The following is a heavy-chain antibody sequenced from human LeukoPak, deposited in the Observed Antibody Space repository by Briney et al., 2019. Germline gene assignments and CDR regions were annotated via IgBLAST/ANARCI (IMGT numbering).Heavy chain of an antibody. CDR2: IWYDGSNK. J-gene: IGHJ4*02. CDR1: GFTFSSYG. CDR3: ARAESGYSLGY. D-gene: IGHD3-3*01. V-gene: IGHV3-33*01. Sequence: GGSLRLSCAASGFTFSSYGMHWVRQAPGKGLEWVAVIWYDGSNKYYADSVKGRSTISRDNSKNTLYLQMNSLRAEDTAVYYCARAESGYSLGYWGQGTLVTVSS.